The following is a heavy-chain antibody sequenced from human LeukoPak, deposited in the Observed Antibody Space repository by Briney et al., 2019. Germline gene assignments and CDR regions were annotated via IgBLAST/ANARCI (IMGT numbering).Heavy chain of an antibody. J-gene: IGHJ4*02. CDR3: ASTMIVASAGMFDY. V-gene: IGHV4-30-2*01. D-gene: IGHD3-22*01. CDR2: IYHSGST. Sequence: PSETLSLTCAVSGSSISSGGYSWSWIRQPPGKGLEWIGYIYHSGSTYYNPSLKSRVTISVDRSKNQFSLKLSSVTAADTAVYYCASTMIVASAGMFDYWGQGTLVTVSS. CDR1: GSSISSGGYS.